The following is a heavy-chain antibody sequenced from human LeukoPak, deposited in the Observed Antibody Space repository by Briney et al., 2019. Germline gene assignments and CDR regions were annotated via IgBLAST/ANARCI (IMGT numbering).Heavy chain of an antibody. CDR2: INGDGSGR. Sequence: GGSLRLSCAASGFTFSNYWMHWVRQAPGKGLVWVSRINGDGSGRSYADSVKGRFTISRDNAKNTLYLQVNSLRAEDTSVYYCARAYCSSTSCRLDYWGQGTLVTVSS. D-gene: IGHD2-2*01. V-gene: IGHV3-74*01. CDR1: GFTFSNYW. J-gene: IGHJ4*02. CDR3: ARAYCSSTSCRLDY.